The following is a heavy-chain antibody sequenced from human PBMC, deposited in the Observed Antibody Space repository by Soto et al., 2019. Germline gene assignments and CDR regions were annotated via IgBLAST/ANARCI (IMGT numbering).Heavy chain of an antibody. V-gene: IGHV4-61*01. D-gene: IGHD2-21*01. CDR2: IYYSGST. J-gene: IGHJ3*01. Sequence: QVQLQESGPGLVKPSETLSLTCTVSGGSVSSGSYYWSWIRQPPRRGLKWMASIYYSGSTNDNPSLKHRVTISLDRSKNQFPLKLNAVTAADTAVYYCARDWCDGADYRDTDAFDVWGQGTMVAVSS. CDR3: ARDWCDGADYRDTDAFDV. CDR1: GGSVSSGSYY.